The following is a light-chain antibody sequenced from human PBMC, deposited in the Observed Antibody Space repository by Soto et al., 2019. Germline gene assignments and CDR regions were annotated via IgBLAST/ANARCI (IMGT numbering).Light chain of an antibody. J-gene: IGLJ1*01. CDR3: CSYASSPYV. Sequence: QSVLTQPRSVSGSPGQSVAISCTGTSSDVGGYDYVSWFQQHPGKAPKLMIYDVSKRPSGVPDRFSGSKSGNTASLTISGLQVEDDADYYSCSYASSPYVFGTGTKVTDL. CDR2: DVS. CDR1: SSDVGGYDY. V-gene: IGLV2-11*01.